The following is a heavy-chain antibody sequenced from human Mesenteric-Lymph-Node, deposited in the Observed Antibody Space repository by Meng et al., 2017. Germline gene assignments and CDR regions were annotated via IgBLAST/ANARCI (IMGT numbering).Heavy chain of an antibody. Sequence: SETLSLTCTVSGGSISSYYWSWIRQPAGKGLEWIGRIYTSGSTNYNPSLKSRVTMSVDTSKNQFSLKLSSVTAADTAVYYCARGELGETQGYYYYYGMDVWGQGTTVTVSS. J-gene: IGHJ6*02. CDR2: IYTSGST. CDR1: GGSISSYY. CDR3: ARGELGETQGYYYYYGMDV. D-gene: IGHD7-27*01. V-gene: IGHV4-4*07.